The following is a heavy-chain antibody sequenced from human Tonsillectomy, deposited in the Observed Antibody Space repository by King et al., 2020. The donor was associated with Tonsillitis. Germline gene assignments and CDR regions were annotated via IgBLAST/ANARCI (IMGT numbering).Heavy chain of an antibody. D-gene: IGHD3-22*01. J-gene: IGHJ6*02. CDR2: ISSSSSYT. CDR3: ATLTKVVHYGMDV. Sequence: VQLVESGGGLVKPGGSLRLSCAASGFTFSDYYMSWIRQAPGKGLEWVSYISSSSSYTNYADSVKGRFTISRDNAKNSLYLQMNSLRAEDTAVYYCATLTKVVHYGMDVWGQGTTVTVSS. V-gene: IGHV3-11*06. CDR1: GFTFSDYY.